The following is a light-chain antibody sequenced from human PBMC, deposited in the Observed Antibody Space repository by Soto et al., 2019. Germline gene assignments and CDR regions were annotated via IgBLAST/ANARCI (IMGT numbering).Light chain of an antibody. V-gene: IGLV2-14*03. J-gene: IGLJ1*01. CDR2: DVS. CDR3: NSYTTSSTLV. Sequence: QSALTQPASASGSPGQSITISCTGTSSDVGTYKYVPWYQQHPGKAPKLMIYDVSNRPSGVSNRFSGSKSGNTASLTISGLQAEDEADYYCNSYTTSSTLVFGTGTKVTVL. CDR1: SSDVGTYKY.